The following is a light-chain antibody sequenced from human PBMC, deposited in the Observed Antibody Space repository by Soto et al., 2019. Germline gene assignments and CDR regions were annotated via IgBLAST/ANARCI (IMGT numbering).Light chain of an antibody. CDR3: QQSYNTPRT. Sequence: EIQITQSPSSLSSSVVDRVTSTCPASQNIRNYLNWYQQKPGEAPKLLISAVSSLETGVPSRFSGSGSGTDFTLTITSLQPEDFATYYCQQSYNTPRTFGQGTKVDI. CDR1: QNIRNY. J-gene: IGKJ1*01. V-gene: IGKV1-39*01. CDR2: AVS.